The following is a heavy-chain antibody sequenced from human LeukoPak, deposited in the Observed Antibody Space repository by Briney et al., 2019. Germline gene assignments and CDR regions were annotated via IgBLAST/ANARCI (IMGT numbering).Heavy chain of an antibody. Sequence: ASVKVSCKASGYTFTSYYMHWVRQAPGQGLEWMVIINPSGGSTSYAQKFQGRVTMTRDTSTSTVYMELSSLRSEDTAVYYCARDHRLGIVVVPTAAFDIWGQGTMVTVSS. D-gene: IGHD3-22*01. CDR1: GYTFTSYY. CDR3: ARDHRLGIVVVPTAAFDI. V-gene: IGHV1-46*01. J-gene: IGHJ3*02. CDR2: INPSGGST.